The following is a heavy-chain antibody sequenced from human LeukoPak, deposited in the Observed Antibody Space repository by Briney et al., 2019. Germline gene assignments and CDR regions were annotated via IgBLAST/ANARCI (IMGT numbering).Heavy chain of an antibody. Sequence: QSGGSLRLSCAASGFTFSSYGMHWVRQAPGKGLEWVAVISYDGSNKYYADSVKGRFTISRDNSKNTLYLQMNSLRAEDTAVYYCAKAAGFGGHYYDSSEYYFDYWGQGTLVTVSS. D-gene: IGHD3-22*01. CDR1: GFTFSSYG. CDR3: AKAAGFGGHYYDSSEYYFDY. V-gene: IGHV3-30*18. J-gene: IGHJ4*02. CDR2: ISYDGSNK.